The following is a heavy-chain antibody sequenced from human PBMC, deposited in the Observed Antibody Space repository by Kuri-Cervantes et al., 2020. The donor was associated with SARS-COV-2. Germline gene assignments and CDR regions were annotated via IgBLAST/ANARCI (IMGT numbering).Heavy chain of an antibody. V-gene: IGHV1-45*02. CDR3: ARQTVDYYYYYMDV. CDR2: ITPFNGNT. Sequence: SVKVSCKASGYTFTYRYLHWVRQAPGQALEWMGWITPFNGNTNYAQKFQDRVTITRDRSMSTAYMELSSLRSEDTAVYYCARQTVDYYYYYMDVWGKGTTVTVSS. J-gene: IGHJ6*03. D-gene: IGHD4-11*01. CDR1: GYTFTYRY.